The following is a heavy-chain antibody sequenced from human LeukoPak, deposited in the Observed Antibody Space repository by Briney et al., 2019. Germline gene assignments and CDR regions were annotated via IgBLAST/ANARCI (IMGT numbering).Heavy chain of an antibody. D-gene: IGHD5-18*01. J-gene: IGHJ6*02. V-gene: IGHV3-49*04. CDR3: TKGPIQLWLYDGMDV. Sequence: GSLRLSCTASGFTLGDHAMSWVRPAHGEGLGWVGFTIRKIYGGTTEYAASGTGRPTTATDDSTSITYQQMNSLKTEDTGAYYCTKGPIQLWLYDGMDVCGQGTTVTVS. CDR1: GFTLGDHA. CDR2: TIRKIYGGTT.